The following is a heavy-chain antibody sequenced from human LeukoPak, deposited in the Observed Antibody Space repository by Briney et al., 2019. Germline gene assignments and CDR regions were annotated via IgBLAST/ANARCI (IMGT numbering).Heavy chain of an antibody. Sequence: GGSLRLSCAASGFTFSSYGMHWVRQAPGKGLEWVAFIRYDGSNKYYADSVKGRFTISRDNSQNTLYLQMNSLRAEDTAVYYCARGYCSGGSCYRTFNWFDPWGQGTLVTVSS. J-gene: IGHJ5*02. CDR3: ARGYCSGGSCYRTFNWFDP. CDR2: IRYDGSNK. CDR1: GFTFSSYG. V-gene: IGHV3-30*02. D-gene: IGHD2-15*01.